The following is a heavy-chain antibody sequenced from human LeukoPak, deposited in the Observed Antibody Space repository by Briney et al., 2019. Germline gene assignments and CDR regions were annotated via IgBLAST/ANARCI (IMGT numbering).Heavy chain of an antibody. Sequence: GGSLRLSCAASGFTFSGYSMNWVRQAPGKGLEWVSSISSSSSYIYYADSVKGRFTISRDNAKNSLYLQMNSLRAEDMAVYYCARGGSGSYGDYWGQGTLVTVSS. CDR2: ISSSSSYI. V-gene: IGHV3-21*01. D-gene: IGHD3-10*01. CDR1: GFTFSGYS. CDR3: ARGGSGSYGDY. J-gene: IGHJ4*02.